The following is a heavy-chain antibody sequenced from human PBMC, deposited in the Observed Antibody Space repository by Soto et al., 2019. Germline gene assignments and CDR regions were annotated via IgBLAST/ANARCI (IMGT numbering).Heavy chain of an antibody. D-gene: IGHD3-22*01. J-gene: IGHJ6*02. V-gene: IGHV3-15*07. Sequence: GGSLRLSCAASGFTFSNAWMNWVRQAPGKGLEWVGHIKSKTDGGTTDYAAPVKGRFTISRDDSKNTLYLQMNSLKTEDTAVYYCTTADSSGSRLDYYYYGMDVWGQGTTVTVSS. CDR3: TTADSSGSRLDYYYYGMDV. CDR2: IKSKTDGGTT. CDR1: GFTFSNAW.